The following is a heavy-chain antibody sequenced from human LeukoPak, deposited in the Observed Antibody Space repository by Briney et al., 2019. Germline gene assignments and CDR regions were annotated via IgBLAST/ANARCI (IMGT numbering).Heavy chain of an antibody. D-gene: IGHD1-14*01. J-gene: IGHJ6*02. Sequence: GESLKISCKGSGFSFTNYWIAWVRQMPGKGLEWMGVIYPGDSDTRYSPSFQGQVTISADKSISTAYLQWSSLKASDTAMYYCARHGIRGINYYGMDVWGQGTTVTVSS. CDR3: ARHGIRGINYYGMDV. CDR1: GFSFTNYW. CDR2: IYPGDSDT. V-gene: IGHV5-51*01.